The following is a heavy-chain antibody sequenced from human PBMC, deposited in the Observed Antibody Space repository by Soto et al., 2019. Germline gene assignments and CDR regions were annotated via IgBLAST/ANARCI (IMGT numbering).Heavy chain of an antibody. J-gene: IGHJ5*02. CDR3: AREGLVGNWFDP. CDR2: IYYSGST. Sequence: VQLQESGPGLVKPSQTLSLTCTVSGGSISSGGYYWSWIRQHPGKGLEWIGYIYYSGSTYYNPSLKSRVTISVDTSKNQFSLKLSSVTAADTAVYYCAREGLVGNWFDPWGQGTLVTVSS. CDR1: GGSISSGGYY. D-gene: IGHD6-6*01. V-gene: IGHV4-31*03.